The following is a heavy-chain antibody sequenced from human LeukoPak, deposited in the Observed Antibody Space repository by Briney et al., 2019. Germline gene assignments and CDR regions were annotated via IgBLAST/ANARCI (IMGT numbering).Heavy chain of an antibody. D-gene: IGHD1-26*01. Sequence: PSETLSLTCAVYGGSFSGYYWSWIRQSPGKGLEWIGEINHSGSTNYNPSLKSRVTISVDTSKNQFSLKLSSVTAADTAVYYYARGRGSSFDYWGQGTLVTVSS. CDR1: GGSFSGYY. CDR3: ARGRGSSFDY. CDR2: INHSGST. V-gene: IGHV4-34*01. J-gene: IGHJ4*02.